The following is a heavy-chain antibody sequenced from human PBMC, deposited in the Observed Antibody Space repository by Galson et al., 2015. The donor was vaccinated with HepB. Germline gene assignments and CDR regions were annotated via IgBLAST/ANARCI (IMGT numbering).Heavy chain of an antibody. CDR1: GFTFSSYW. V-gene: IGHV3-15*01. CDR3: TTDVYYSTYWSWLDP. J-gene: IGHJ5*02. D-gene: IGHD2-8*02. CDR2: IKSKTDGETT. Sequence: SLRLSCAASGFTFSSYWMNWVRQAPGMGLEWVGRIKSKTDGETTDYAAPVKGRFTISRDDSQNRLYLQMNSLKPEDTAVYYCTTDVYYSTYWSWLDPWGQGTLVTVSS.